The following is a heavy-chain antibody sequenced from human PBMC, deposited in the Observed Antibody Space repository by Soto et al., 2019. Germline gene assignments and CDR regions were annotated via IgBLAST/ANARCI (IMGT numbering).Heavy chain of an antibody. V-gene: IGHV1-18*01. CDR1: GYTFTSYG. CDR3: ARDGGAAPPTYGMDV. D-gene: IGHD6-6*01. J-gene: IGHJ6*02. CDR2: ISAYNGNT. Sequence: APVKVSCKASGYTFTSYGISWVRQAPGQGLEWMGWISAYNGNTNYAQKLQGRVTMTTDTSTSTAYMELRSLRSDDTAVYYCARDGGAAPPTYGMDVWGQGTTVTVSS.